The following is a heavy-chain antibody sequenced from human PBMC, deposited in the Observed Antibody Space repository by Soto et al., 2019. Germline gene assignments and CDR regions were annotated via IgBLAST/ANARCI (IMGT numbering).Heavy chain of an antibody. CDR3: AKDNRQQLSKGGGLLDY. J-gene: IGHJ4*02. Sequence: PGGSLRLSCAASGFTFSSYGMHWVRQAPGKGLEWVAVISYDGSNKYFADSVKGRFTISRDNSKNTLYLQMSGLRAEDTAVYYCAKDNRQQLSKGGGLLDYWGQGTLVTVS. D-gene: IGHD6-13*01. CDR1: GFTFSSYG. CDR2: ISYDGSNK. V-gene: IGHV3-30*18.